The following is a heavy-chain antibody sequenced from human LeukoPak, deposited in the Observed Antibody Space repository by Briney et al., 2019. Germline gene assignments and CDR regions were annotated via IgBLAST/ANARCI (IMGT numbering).Heavy chain of an antibody. J-gene: IGHJ6*02. V-gene: IGHV4-30-2*01. CDR3: ATSGGSDYYYGMDV. D-gene: IGHD4-23*01. CDR2: IYHSGST. CDR1: GGSISSGGYS. Sequence: SETLSLTCAVSGGSISSGGYSWSCIRQPPGKGLEWIGYIYHSGSTYYNPSLKSRVTISVDRSKNQFSLKLSSVTAADTAVYYCATSGGSDYYYGMDVWGQGTTVTVSS.